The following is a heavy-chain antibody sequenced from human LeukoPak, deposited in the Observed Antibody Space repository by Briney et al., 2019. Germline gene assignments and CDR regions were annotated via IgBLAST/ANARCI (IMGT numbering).Heavy chain of an antibody. V-gene: IGHV4-59*08. J-gene: IGHJ6*02. D-gene: IGHD1-26*01. CDR3: VRHQSGSYYYYGMDV. CDR1: GGSISSYY. CDR2: IYYSGST. Sequence: SETLSLTCTVSGGSISSYYWSWIRQPPGKGLEWIGYIYYSGSTNYNPSLKSRVTISVDTSKNQFSLKLSSVTAADTAVYYCVRHQSGSYYYYGMDVWGQGTTVTVSS.